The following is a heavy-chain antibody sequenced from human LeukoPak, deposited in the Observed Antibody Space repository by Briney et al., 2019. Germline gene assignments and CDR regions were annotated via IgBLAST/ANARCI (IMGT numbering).Heavy chain of an antibody. CDR1: GGTFSSYA. J-gene: IGHJ4*02. V-gene: IGHV1-69*13. D-gene: IGHD1-26*01. CDR3: AREVRVGATTVDY. Sequence: SVNVSCKASGGTFSSYAISWVRQAPGQGLEWMGGIIPIFGTANYAQKFQGRVTITADESTSTAYMELSSLRSEDTAVYYCAREVRVGATTVDYWGQGTLVTVSS. CDR2: IIPIFGTA.